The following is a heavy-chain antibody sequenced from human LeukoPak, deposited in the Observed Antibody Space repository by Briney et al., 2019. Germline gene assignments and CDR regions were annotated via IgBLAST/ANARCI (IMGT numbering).Heavy chain of an antibody. CDR3: ARGAGRTGTTLMGY. V-gene: IGHV4-34*01. J-gene: IGHJ4*02. CDR1: GGSFSGYY. D-gene: IGHD1-7*01. Sequence: SETLSLTCAVYGGSFSGYYWSWIRQPPGKGLEWIGEINHSGSTNYNPSLKSRVTISVDTSKNQFSLKLGSVTAADTAVYYCARGAGRTGTTLMGYWGQGTLVTVSS. CDR2: INHSGST.